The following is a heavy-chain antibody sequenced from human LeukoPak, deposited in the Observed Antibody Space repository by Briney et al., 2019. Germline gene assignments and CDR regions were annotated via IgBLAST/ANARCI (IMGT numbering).Heavy chain of an antibody. D-gene: IGHD6-13*01. CDR2: ISYDGSNK. CDR3: ARSFPRSTLYSSSWYYYYMDV. V-gene: IGHV3-30*04. Sequence: PGGSLRLSCAASGFTFSSYAMHWVRQAPGKGLEWVAVISYDGSNKYYADSVKGRFTISRDNSKNTLYLQMNSLRAEDTAVYYCARSFPRSTLYSSSWYYYYMDVWGKGTTVTISS. CDR1: GFTFSSYA. J-gene: IGHJ6*03.